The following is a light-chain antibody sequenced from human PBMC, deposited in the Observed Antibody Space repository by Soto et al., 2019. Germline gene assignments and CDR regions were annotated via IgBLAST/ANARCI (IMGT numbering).Light chain of an antibody. CDR3: RAYTGRSTLV. Sequence: QSVLTQPASVSGSAGQSITISCSGTMRDVGAYNLVSWYQQHPGTAPKLIIYEVRNRPSGISSRFSGSRSGNTASLTISGLQSEDEGDYYCRAYTGRSTLVFGGGTKVTVL. CDR2: EVR. J-gene: IGLJ3*02. CDR1: MRDVGAYNL. V-gene: IGLV2-14*01.